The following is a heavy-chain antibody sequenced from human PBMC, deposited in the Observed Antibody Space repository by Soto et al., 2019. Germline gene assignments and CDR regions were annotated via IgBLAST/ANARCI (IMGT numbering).Heavy chain of an antibody. D-gene: IGHD3-3*01. Sequence: MSWVRQAPGKGLEWVSAISGSGGSTYYADSVKGRFTISRDNSKNTLYLQMNSLRAEDTAVYYCAKDGHYDFWSGYLPDWGQGTLVTVSS. CDR2: ISGSGGST. CDR3: AKDGHYDFWSGYLPD. V-gene: IGHV3-23*01. J-gene: IGHJ4*02.